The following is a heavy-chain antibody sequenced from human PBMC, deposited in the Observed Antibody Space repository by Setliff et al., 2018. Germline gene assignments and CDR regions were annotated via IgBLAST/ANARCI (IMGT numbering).Heavy chain of an antibody. V-gene: IGHV3-21*04. J-gene: IGHJ4*02. CDR1: GFTFSDYS. D-gene: IGHD3-22*01. CDR3: AGGYPSNFDY. Sequence: PGGSLRLSCAASGFTFSDYSMNWVRQAPGKGLEWVSTISSSNKYIYYAGSVKGRFIISRDNAKNTLYLQLNSLRAEDTAIYYCAGGYPSNFDYWGQGTLVTSPQ. CDR2: ISSSNKYI.